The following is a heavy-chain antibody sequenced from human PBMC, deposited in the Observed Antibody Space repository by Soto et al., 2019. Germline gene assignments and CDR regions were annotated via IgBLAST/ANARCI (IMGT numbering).Heavy chain of an antibody. V-gene: IGHV1-69*02. J-gene: IGHJ4*02. CDR2: IIPILGIA. Sequence: QVQLVQSGAEVKKPGSSVKVSCKASGGTFSSYTISWVRQAPGQGLEWMGRIIPILGIANYAQKFQGRVTITADKSTSTVYMELSSLRSEDTAVYYCATRIAAAGPGDYWGQGTLVTVSS. D-gene: IGHD6-13*01. CDR3: ATRIAAAGPGDY. CDR1: GGTFSSYT.